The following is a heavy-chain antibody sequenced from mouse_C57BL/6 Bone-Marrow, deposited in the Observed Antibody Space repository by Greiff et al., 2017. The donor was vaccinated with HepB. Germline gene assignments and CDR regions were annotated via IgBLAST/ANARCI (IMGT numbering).Heavy chain of an antibody. CDR2: IYPGDGDT. CDR1: GYAFSSSW. Sequence: QVQLQQSGPELVKPGASVKISCKASGYAFSSSWMNWVKQRPGKGLEWIGRIYPGDGDTNYNGKFKGKATRTADKSSSTAYMQLSSLTSEDSAVYFCAREGTYTTVVVFDYWGQGTTLTGSS. CDR3: AREGTYTTVVVFDY. D-gene: IGHD1-1*01. J-gene: IGHJ2*01. V-gene: IGHV1-82*01.